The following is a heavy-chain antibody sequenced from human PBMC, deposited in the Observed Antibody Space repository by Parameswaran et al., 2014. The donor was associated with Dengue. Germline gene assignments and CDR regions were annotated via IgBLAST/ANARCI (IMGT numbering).Heavy chain of an antibody. J-gene: IGHJ4*02. D-gene: IGHD4-11*01. CDR3: AKRAVTTVTAAYYFDY. Sequence: GSLRLSCAASGFTFSSYAMSWVRQAPGKGLEWVSAISGSGGSTYYADSVKGRFTISRDNSKNTLYLQMNSLRAEDTAVYYCAKRAVTTVTAAYYFDYWGQGTLVTVSS. CDR2: ISGSGGST. CDR1: GFTFSSYA. V-gene: IGHV3-23*01.